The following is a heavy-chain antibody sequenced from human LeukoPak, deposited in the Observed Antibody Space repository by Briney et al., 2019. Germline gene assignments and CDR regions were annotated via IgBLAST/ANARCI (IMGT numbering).Heavy chain of an antibody. J-gene: IGHJ4*02. D-gene: IGHD3-3*01. CDR1: GYTLTELS. CDR2: FDPEDGET. V-gene: IGHV1-24*01. CDR3: ATVQILEWFVFDY. Sequence: GASVKVSCKVSGYTLTELSMHWVRQAPGKGLEWMGGFDPEDGETIYAQKFQGRVTMTEDTSTDTAYMELSSLRSEHTAVYYCATVQILEWFVFDYWGQGTLVTVSS.